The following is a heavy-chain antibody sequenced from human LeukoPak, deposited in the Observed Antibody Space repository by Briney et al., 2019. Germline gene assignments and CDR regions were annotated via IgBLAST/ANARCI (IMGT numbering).Heavy chain of an antibody. J-gene: IGHJ3*02. Sequence: KPSETLSLTCTVSGGTISSTFYYWGWIRQPPGKGLEWIGSINYSGSTYYNPSLKSRVTISVDTSKNQFSLKLSSVTAADTAVYYCARNLTSGSGSYYRPFAPPSDTHPRDAFDIWGQGTMVTVSS. CDR2: INYSGST. CDR1: GGTISSTFYY. CDR3: ARNLTSGSGSYYRPFAPPSDTHPRDAFDI. V-gene: IGHV4-39*07. D-gene: IGHD3-10*01.